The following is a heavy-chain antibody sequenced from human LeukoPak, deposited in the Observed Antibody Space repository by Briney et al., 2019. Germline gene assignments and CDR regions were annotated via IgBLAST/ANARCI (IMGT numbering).Heavy chain of an antibody. CDR2: IYTSGST. CDR1: GGSISSYY. CDR3: ARDWGYCSSTSCPYYYYYGMDV. V-gene: IGHV4-4*07. D-gene: IGHD2-2*01. Sequence: SETLSLTCTVSGGSISSYYWSWIRQPAGKGLEWIGRIYTSGSTNYNPSLKSRVTMSVDTSKNQFSLKLSSVTAADTAAYYCARDWGYCSSTSCPYYYYYGMDVWGQGTTVTVSS. J-gene: IGHJ6*02.